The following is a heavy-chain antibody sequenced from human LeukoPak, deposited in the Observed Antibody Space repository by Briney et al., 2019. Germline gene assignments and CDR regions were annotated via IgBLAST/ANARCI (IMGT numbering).Heavy chain of an antibody. CDR2: IYHSGST. J-gene: IGHJ4*02. D-gene: IGHD3-22*01. CDR1: GGSISTYY. CDR3: ARATWLPVGLYYYDSSGYYYYFDS. Sequence: SETLSLTCTVSGGSISTYYWNWIRQPPGKGLEWIGYIYHSGSTNYNPPLKSRVTISVDTSKNQFSLKLSSATAADTAVYYCARATWLPVGLYYYDSSGYYYYFDSWGQGTLVTVSS. V-gene: IGHV4-59*01.